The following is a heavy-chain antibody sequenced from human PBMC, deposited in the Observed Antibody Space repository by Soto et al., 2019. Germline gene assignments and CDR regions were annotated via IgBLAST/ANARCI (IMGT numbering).Heavy chain of an antibody. CDR2: IKSKTDGGTT. D-gene: IGHD4-17*01. Sequence: GGSLRLSCAASGFTFSNAWMSWVRQAPGKGLEWVGRIKSKTDGGTTDYAAPVKGRFTISRDDSKNTLYLQMNSLKTEDTAVYYCTTAATVTKVGRGSMLFDIWGQGTMVTVSS. V-gene: IGHV3-15*01. CDR1: GFTFSNAW. CDR3: TTAATVTKVGRGSMLFDI. J-gene: IGHJ3*02.